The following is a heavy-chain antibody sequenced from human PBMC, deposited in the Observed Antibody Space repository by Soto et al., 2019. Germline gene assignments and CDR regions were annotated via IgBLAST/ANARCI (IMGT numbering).Heavy chain of an antibody. J-gene: IGHJ4*02. D-gene: IGHD6-13*01. CDR1: GGRYSGYR. CDR2: IVPIYRTA. CDR3: VRDSGAKLSSS. Sequence: SVKVDFRASGGRYSGYRINGVRQAPGQGLEWVGGIVPIYRTADYAQKFQGRVTITADESARTSYMELRSLKSQDTAVYYCVRDSGAKLSSSWGQGTLVTVSS. V-gene: IGHV1-69*13.